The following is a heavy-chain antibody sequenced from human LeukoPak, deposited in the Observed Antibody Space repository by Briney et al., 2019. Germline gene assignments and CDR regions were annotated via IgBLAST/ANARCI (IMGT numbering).Heavy chain of an antibody. Sequence: SETLSLTCTVSGGSISSYYWSWIRQPPGKGLEWIGYIHYSGSTNYNPSLKSRVTISVDTSKNQFSLKLSSVTAADTAVYYCARGVARSSKFHFSYYFDYWGQGTLVTVSS. V-gene: IGHV4-59*12. CDR2: IHYSGST. J-gene: IGHJ4*02. D-gene: IGHD6-6*01. CDR1: GGSISSYY. CDR3: ARGVARSSKFHFSYYFDY.